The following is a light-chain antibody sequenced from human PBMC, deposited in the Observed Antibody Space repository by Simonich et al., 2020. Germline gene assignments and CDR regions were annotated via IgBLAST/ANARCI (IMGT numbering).Light chain of an antibody. CDR3: QSYDSILSGSV. CDR1: NIGSKS. Sequence: SYVLTQPPSVSVAPGKTARITCGGNNIGSKSVHWYQQKPGQAPVLVVYDDSDRPSWIPERFSGSNSGTSASLAITGLQAEDEADYYCQSYDSILSGSVFGGGTKLTVL. J-gene: IGLJ2*01. CDR2: DDS. V-gene: IGLV3-21*03.